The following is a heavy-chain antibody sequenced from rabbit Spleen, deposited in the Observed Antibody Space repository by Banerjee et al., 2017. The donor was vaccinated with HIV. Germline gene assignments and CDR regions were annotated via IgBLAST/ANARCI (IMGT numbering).Heavy chain of an antibody. V-gene: IGHV1S47*01. Sequence: DLVESGGGLVQPGGSLKLSCKASGFDFSTYGVSWVRQAPGKGLEWIGYIDPLFGGTYYANWVNGRFSISRENTQNTLYLQLSSLTAADTATYFCVRDQAGYAGYGPYYFYLWGPGTLVTVS. J-gene: IGHJ4*01. CDR2: IDPLFGGT. CDR3: VRDQAGYAGYGPYYFYL. CDR1: GFDFSTYG. D-gene: IGHD7-1*01.